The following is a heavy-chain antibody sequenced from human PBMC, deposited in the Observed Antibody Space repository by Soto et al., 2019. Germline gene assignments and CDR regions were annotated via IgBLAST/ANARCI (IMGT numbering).Heavy chain of an antibody. CDR1: GGSFSGYY. V-gene: IGHV4-34*01. D-gene: IGHD6-13*01. J-gene: IGHJ6*03. CDR3: ARTKAAAVTYYYYYMDV. Sequence: QVQLQQWGAGLLKPSETLSLTCAVYGGSFSGYYWSWIRQPPGKGLEWIGEINHSGSTNYNPSLKSRVTISEDTSKNQFSLKLSSVTAADTAVYYCARTKAAAVTYYYYYMDVWGKGTTVTVSS. CDR2: INHSGST.